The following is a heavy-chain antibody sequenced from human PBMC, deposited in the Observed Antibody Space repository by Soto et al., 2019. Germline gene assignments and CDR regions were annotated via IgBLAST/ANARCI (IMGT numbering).Heavy chain of an antibody. CDR1: GFTFSAYG. V-gene: IGHV3-30*18. Sequence: QAQLVESGGGVVQPGESLRLSCEVSGFTFSAYGMHWVRQAPGKGLEWVAAISHDGTNKNYGDSVKGRFTISRDNSKKTRYLQMNSLRPEDTALYYCAKDEYYYSRSGYYIFDSWGQGTLVNVSS. CDR2: ISHDGTNK. J-gene: IGHJ4*02. CDR3: AKDEYYYSRSGYYIFDS. D-gene: IGHD3-22*01.